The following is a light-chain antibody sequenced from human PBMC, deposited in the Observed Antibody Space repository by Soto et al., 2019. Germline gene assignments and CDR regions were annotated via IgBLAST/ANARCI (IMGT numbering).Light chain of an antibody. CDR1: QSVSNNY. V-gene: IGKV3-20*01. CDR3: QQYGSSGT. Sequence: EIVLTQSPGTMSPSPGERATLSCRASQSVSNNYLAWYQQKPSQAPRLLIYGASNRATGIPDRCRGSGSWTDFTLTISRLEPEDFAVYYCQQYGSSGTFGQGTKVDIK. J-gene: IGKJ1*01. CDR2: GAS.